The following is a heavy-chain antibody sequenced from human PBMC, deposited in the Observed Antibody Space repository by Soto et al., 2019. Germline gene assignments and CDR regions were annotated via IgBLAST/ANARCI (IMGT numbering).Heavy chain of an antibody. J-gene: IGHJ4*02. Sequence: QVQLVQSGAEVKKPGASGRSSARPLVNPLPTYVSTWFRRPPDQGLEWMGWISTYKGNTNYAQKLQGRVTMTTDTSTSTAYMELRSLKSDDTAVYYCARDGVGDSTVDYWGQGTLVTVSS. D-gene: IGHD2-15*01. V-gene: IGHV1-18*01. CDR2: ISTYKGNT. CDR1: VNPLPTYV. CDR3: ARDGVGDSTVDY.